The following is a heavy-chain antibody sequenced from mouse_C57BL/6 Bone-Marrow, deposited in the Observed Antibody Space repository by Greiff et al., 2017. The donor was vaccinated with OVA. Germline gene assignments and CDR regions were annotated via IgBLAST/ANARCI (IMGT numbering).Heavy chain of an antibody. V-gene: IGHV1-55*01. CDR3: ARGGRWLLPAMDY. Sequence: VQLQQSGAELVKPGASVKMSCKASGYTFTSYWITWVKQRPGQGLEWIGDIYPGSGSTNYNEKFKSKATLTVDTSSSTAYMQLSSLTSEDSAVYYCARGGRWLLPAMDYWGQGTSVTVSS. J-gene: IGHJ4*01. D-gene: IGHD2-3*01. CDR1: GYTFTSYW. CDR2: IYPGSGST.